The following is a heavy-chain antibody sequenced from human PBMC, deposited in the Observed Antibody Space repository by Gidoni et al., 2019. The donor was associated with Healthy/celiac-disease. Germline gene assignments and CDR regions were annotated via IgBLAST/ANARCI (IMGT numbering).Heavy chain of an antibody. CDR1: GFTFSSYA. CDR3: AKFELYYFGVVNSDAFDI. V-gene: IGHV3-23*01. D-gene: IGHD3-3*01. CDR2: ISGSGGST. Sequence: EVQLLESGGGLVQPGGSLRLSCAASGFTFSSYAMSWVRQAPGKGLEWVSAISGSGGSTYYADSVKGRFTISRDNSKNTLYLQMNSLRAEDTAVYYCAKFELYYFGVVNSDAFDIWGQGTMVTVSS. J-gene: IGHJ3*02.